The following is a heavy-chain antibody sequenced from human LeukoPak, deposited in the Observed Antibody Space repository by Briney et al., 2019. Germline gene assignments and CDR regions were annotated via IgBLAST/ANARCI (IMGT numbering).Heavy chain of an antibody. CDR2: MNPNSGNT. D-gene: IGHD3-9*01. Sequence: ASVKVSCKASGYTFTSYDINWVRQATGQGLEWMGWMNPNSGNTGYAQKFQGRVTMTRNTSISTAYMELSSLRSEDTAVYYCARSGYYIGWFDPWGQGTLVTVSS. CDR3: ARSGYYIGWFDP. CDR1: GYTFTSYD. V-gene: IGHV1-8*01. J-gene: IGHJ5*02.